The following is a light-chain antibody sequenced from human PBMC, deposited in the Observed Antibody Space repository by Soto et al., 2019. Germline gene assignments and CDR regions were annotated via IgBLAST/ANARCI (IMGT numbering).Light chain of an antibody. CDR3: QQFDSLPLT. V-gene: IGKV1-33*01. Sequence: IQMTQSPSSLSASAGDRVSITCQASQDISNYLNWFQQKPGKAPKLLIYDASNLETGVPSRFTGTGSGTDFTFTITSLQPEAIATYYCQQFDSLPLTFGGGTKVEI. CDR2: DAS. J-gene: IGKJ4*01. CDR1: QDISNY.